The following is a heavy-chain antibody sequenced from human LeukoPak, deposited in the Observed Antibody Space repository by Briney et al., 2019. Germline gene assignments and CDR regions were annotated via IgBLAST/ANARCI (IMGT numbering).Heavy chain of an antibody. CDR2: IDTDGSSA. CDR3: ASALTTVTPHFHY. J-gene: IGHJ4*02. D-gene: IGHD4-17*01. CDR1: GFTFSDYW. Sequence: VGAVKLSCAGSGFTFSDYWMHWVRQAPGKGLVWVSRIDTDGSSATYADSVKGRFTISRDNAKNTVYLQMNSLRVEDTGVYYCASALTTVTPHFHYWGQGTLVTVSS. V-gene: IGHV3-74*01.